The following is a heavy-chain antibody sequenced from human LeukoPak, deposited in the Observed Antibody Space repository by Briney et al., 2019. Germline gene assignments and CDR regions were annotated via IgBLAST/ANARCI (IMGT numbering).Heavy chain of an antibody. CDR3: ARDRPLYSSGWSTIDY. V-gene: IGHV3-33*01. J-gene: IGHJ4*02. D-gene: IGHD6-19*01. CDR1: GFTFSSYG. Sequence: PGRSLRLSCAASGFTFSSYGMHWVRQAPGKGLEWVAVIWYDGSNEYYADSVKGRFTISRDNSKNTLYLQMNSLRAEDTAVYYCARDRPLYSSGWSTIDYWGQGTLVTVSS. CDR2: IWYDGSNE.